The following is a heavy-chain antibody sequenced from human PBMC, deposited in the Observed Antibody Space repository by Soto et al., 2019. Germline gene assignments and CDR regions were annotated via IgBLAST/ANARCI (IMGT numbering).Heavy chain of an antibody. J-gene: IGHJ6*03. D-gene: IGHD2-15*01. CDR3: ARDRGNSGGSHWYYYMDV. CDR1: GFTVSSSY. Sequence: EVQLVESGGGLVQPGGSLRLSCAASGFTVSSSYMSWARQAPGKGLEWVSVIYSGGSTYYADSVKGRFTIPRDNSKNTLYLQMNSLRAEDTAVYYCARDRGNSGGSHWYYYMDVWGKGTTVTVSS. CDR2: IYSGGST. V-gene: IGHV3-66*01.